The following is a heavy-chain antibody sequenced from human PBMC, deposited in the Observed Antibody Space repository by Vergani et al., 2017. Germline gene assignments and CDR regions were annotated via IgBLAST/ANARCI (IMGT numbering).Heavy chain of an antibody. CDR1: GGSISSYY. D-gene: IGHD3-10*01. CDR2: IYYSGST. V-gene: IGHV4-59*12. Sequence: QVQLQESGPGLVKPSETLSLTCTVSGGSISSYYWSWIRQPPGKGLEWIGYIYYSGSTYYNPSLKSRVTISVDTSKNQFSLKLSSVTAADTAVYYCARVRITMVRGVTAVDVWGKGTTVTVSS. CDR3: ARVRITMVRGVTAVDV. J-gene: IGHJ6*04.